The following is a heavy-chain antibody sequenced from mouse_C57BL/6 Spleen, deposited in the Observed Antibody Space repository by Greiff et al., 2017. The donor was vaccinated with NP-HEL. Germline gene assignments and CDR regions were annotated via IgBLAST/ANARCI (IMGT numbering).Heavy chain of an antibody. CDR2: IYPGDGDT. D-gene: IGHD2-5*01. Sequence: QVQLQQSGPELVKPGASVKISCKASGYAFSSSWMNWVKQRPGKGLEWIGRIYPGDGDTNYNGKFKGKATLTADKSSSTAYMQLSSLTSEDSAVYFCARSESNYVAYWGQGTLVTVSA. J-gene: IGHJ3*01. V-gene: IGHV1-82*01. CDR3: ARSESNYVAY. CDR1: GYAFSSSW.